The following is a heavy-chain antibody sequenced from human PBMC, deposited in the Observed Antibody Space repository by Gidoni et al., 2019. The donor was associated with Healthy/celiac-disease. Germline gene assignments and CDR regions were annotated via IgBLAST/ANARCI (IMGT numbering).Heavy chain of an antibody. V-gene: IGHV1-69*02. CDR3: HSYSSSRRWFDP. CDR1: AGTFSSYT. D-gene: IGHD6-13*01. J-gene: IGHJ5*02. CDR2: IIPILGIA. Sequence: QVQLVPSGAEVKKPGSSGKVSCKASAGTFSSYTRSWVRQAPGQGLEWMGRIIPILGIANYAQKFQGRVTITADKSTSTAYMELSSLRSEDTAVYYCHSYSSSRRWFDPWGQGTLVTVSS.